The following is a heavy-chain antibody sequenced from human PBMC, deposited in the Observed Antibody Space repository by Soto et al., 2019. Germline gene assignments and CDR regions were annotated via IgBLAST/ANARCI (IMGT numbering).Heavy chain of an antibody. V-gene: IGHV1-18*01. J-gene: IGHJ4*02. CDR2: ISAYNGNT. CDR1: GYTFTSYG. CDR3: AATLTYYDFWSGTSAQGDY. D-gene: IGHD3-3*01. Sequence: ASVKVSCKASGYTFTSYGISWVRQAPGQGLEWMGWISAYNGNTNYAQKLQGRVTMTTDTSTSTAYMELSSLRSEDTAVYYCAATLTYYDFWSGTSAQGDYWGQGTLVTVS.